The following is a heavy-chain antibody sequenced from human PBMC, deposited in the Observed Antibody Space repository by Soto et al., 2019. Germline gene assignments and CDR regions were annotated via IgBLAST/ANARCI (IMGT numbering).Heavy chain of an antibody. V-gene: IGHV3-30-3*01. J-gene: IGHJ4*02. CDR3: ARERVEYDLSLDY. CDR2: ISYDGSNK. D-gene: IGHD6-6*01. Sequence: GGSLRLSCAASGFTFSSYAMHWVRQAPGKGLEWVAVISYDGSNKYYADSVKGRFTFSRDNSKNTLYLQMNSLRAEDTAVYYCARERVEYDLSLDYWGQGTLVTVSS. CDR1: GFTFSSYA.